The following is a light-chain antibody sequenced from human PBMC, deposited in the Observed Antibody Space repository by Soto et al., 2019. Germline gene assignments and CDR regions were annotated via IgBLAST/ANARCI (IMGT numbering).Light chain of an antibody. CDR1: QGIGND. Sequence: AIQMTQSPSSLSASVGDRVTITCRASQGIGNDLGWYQQKSGKAPKLLIYAASNLQGGVPSRFSGSGSGTDFTLTISGLQPEDVATYCCLQDHSYPLTFGGGTKVDIK. CDR3: LQDHSYPLT. J-gene: IGKJ4*01. CDR2: AAS. V-gene: IGKV1-6*01.